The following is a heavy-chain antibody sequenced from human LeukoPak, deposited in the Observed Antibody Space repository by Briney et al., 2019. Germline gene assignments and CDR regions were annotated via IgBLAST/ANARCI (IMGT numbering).Heavy chain of an antibody. CDR2: ISSSSSYI. Sequence: GGSLRLSCAASGFTFSSYSMNWVRQAPGKGLEWVSSISSSSSYIYYADSVKGRFTISRDNAKNSLYLQMNSLRAEDTAVYYCARDQAHSSGWNFLSLGIDYWGQGTLVTVSS. CDR1: GFTFSSYS. D-gene: IGHD6-19*01. CDR3: ARDQAHSSGWNFLSLGIDY. J-gene: IGHJ4*02. V-gene: IGHV3-21*04.